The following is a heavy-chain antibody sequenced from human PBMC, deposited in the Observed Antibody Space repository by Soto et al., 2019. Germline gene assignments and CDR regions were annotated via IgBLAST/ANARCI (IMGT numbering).Heavy chain of an antibody. V-gene: IGHV4-61*01. CDR1: GDSVSSGSYY. J-gene: IGHJ4*02. D-gene: IGHD3-22*01. CDR2: IQSSGNT. Sequence: SETLSLTCTISGDSVSSGSYYWSWIRQAPGKGLEWIGYIQSSGNTNYNPSLKSRVTISINTSKNQFSLNLTSVTAADTAVYYCARTNSRGHWAAWYWGQGTLVTVS. CDR3: ARTNSRGHWAAWY.